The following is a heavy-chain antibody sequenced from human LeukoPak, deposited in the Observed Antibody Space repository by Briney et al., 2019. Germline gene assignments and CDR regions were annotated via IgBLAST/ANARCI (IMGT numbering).Heavy chain of an antibody. D-gene: IGHD6-13*01. V-gene: IGHV3-7*01. Sequence: GGSLRLSCAASGFTFSRYWMTWVRQAPGKGLEWVANIKQDGSGKYYVDSVKGRFTIYRDNAKNSLYLQMNSQRAEDTAVYYCARDHGSWFYFDFWGQGTLVTVSS. CDR1: GFTFSRYW. CDR2: IKQDGSGK. J-gene: IGHJ4*02. CDR3: ARDHGSWFYFDF.